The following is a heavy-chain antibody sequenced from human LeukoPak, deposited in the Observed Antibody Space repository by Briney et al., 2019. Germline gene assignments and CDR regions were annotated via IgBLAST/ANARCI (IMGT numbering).Heavy chain of an antibody. D-gene: IGHD5-18*01. CDR2: ISSSSSTI. Sequence: AGGSLRLSCAASGFTFSSYSMNWVRQAPGKGLEWVSYISSSSSTIYYADSVKGRFTISRDNAKNSLYLQMNSLRAEDTAVYYCTRASWIQLAYYYYYLDVWGKGTTVTVSS. V-gene: IGHV3-48*01. CDR3: TRASWIQLAYYYYYLDV. CDR1: GFTFSSYS. J-gene: IGHJ6*03.